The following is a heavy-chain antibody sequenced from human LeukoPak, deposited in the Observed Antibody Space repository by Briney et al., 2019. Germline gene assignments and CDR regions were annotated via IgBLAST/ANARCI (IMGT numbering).Heavy chain of an antibody. CDR1: GYTFTIYD. V-gene: IGHV1-8*01. D-gene: IGHD7-27*01. CDR2: MSPNSGNT. CDR3: VRTPPNWGADF. Sequence: ASVNVSCKASGYTFTIYDINWMRQATGQGLEWMGWMSPNSGNTGYAQKFQGRVTMTRDTSTGTAYLELSSLRSEDSAVYYCVRTPPNWGADFWGQGTLVTVSS. J-gene: IGHJ4*02.